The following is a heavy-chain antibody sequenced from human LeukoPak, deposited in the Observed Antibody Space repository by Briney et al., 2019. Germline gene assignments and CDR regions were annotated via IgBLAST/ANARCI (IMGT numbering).Heavy chain of an antibody. CDR1: GFTFSSYG. V-gene: IGHV3-33*01. J-gene: IGHJ6*02. Sequence: PGGSLRLSCAASGFTFSSYGMHWVRQAPGKGLEWVAVIRYDGSNKYYADSVKGRFTISRDNSKNTLYLQMNSLRAEDTAVYYCARDFSSSWYSHYYYYGMDVWGQGTTVTVSS. CDR3: ARDFSSSWYSHYYYYGMDV. D-gene: IGHD6-13*01. CDR2: IRYDGSNK.